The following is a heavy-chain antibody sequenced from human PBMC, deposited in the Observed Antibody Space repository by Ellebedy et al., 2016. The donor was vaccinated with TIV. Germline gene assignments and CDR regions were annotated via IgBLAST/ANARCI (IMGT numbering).Heavy chain of an antibody. Sequence: GESLKISCAASGFTFSSYEMNWVRQAPGKGLEWVSYISSSSSTIYYADSVKGRFTISRDNAKNSLYLQMNSLRDEDTAVYYCARVVVSSGYRPKNWFDPWGQGTLVTVSS. V-gene: IGHV3-48*02. J-gene: IGHJ5*02. CDR2: ISSSSSTI. D-gene: IGHD3-22*01. CDR3: ARVVVSSGYRPKNWFDP. CDR1: GFTFSSYE.